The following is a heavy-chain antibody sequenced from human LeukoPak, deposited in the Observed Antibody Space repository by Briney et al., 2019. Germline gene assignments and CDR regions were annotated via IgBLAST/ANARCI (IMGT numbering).Heavy chain of an antibody. V-gene: IGHV4-59*08. D-gene: IGHD4-11*01. CDR3: ARHDYRDWFDP. J-gene: IGHJ5*02. Sequence: SETLSLTCTVSGGSISSYYWSWIRQPPGKGLEWIGYIYYSGSTNYNPSLKSRVTISVDTSKNQFSLRPSSVTAADTAVYYCARHDYRDWFDPWGQGTLVTVSS. CDR1: GGSISSYY. CDR2: IYYSGST.